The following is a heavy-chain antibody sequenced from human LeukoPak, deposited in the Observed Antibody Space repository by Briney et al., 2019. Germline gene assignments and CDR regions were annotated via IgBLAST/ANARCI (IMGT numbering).Heavy chain of an antibody. D-gene: IGHD6-19*01. V-gene: IGHV4-61*02. Sequence: PSQTLSLTCTVSGGSISSGSYYWSWIRQPAGKGLEWIGRIYTSGSTNYNPSLKSRVTISVDTSKNQFSLKLSSVTAADTAVYYCARSGSSGWTEFDFWGRGTLVTVSS. CDR2: IYTSGST. CDR1: GGSISSGSYY. J-gene: IGHJ4*02. CDR3: ARSGSSGWTEFDF.